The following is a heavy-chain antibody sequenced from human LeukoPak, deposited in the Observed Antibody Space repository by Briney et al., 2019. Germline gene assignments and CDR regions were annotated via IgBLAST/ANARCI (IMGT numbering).Heavy chain of an antibody. D-gene: IGHD3-22*01. V-gene: IGHV3-7*01. CDR2: IKQDGSGK. Sequence: GGSLRLSCAASGFTFSSYWMSWGRQAPGKGLEWVANIKQDGSGKYYVDSVKGRFTISRDNAKNSLYLQMNSLRAEDTAVYYCAREGSSGYTNWFDPWGQGTLVTVSS. CDR3: AREGSSGYTNWFDP. CDR1: GFTFSSYW. J-gene: IGHJ5*02.